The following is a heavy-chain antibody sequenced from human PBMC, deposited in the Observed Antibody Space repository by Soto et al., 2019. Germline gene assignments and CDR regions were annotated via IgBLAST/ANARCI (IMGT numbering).Heavy chain of an antibody. V-gene: IGHV4-59*01. CDR1: GGSISRYF. CDR2: IYHTGST. CDR3: ARSLRNDLFDY. D-gene: IGHD3-16*01. J-gene: IGHJ4*02. Sequence: SETLSLTCTVSGGSISRYFWGWIRQPPGKGLELIGYIYHTGSTNYRPSLKNRVTISVDTSQNQFSLKLNSVTAADTAVYFCARSLRNDLFDYWGQGALVTVSS.